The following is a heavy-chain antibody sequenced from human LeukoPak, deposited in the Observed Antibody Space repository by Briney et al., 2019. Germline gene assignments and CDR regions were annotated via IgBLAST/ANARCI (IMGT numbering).Heavy chain of an antibody. D-gene: IGHD3-10*01. J-gene: IGHJ4*02. CDR3: ARGEQYGSGTVQFDY. Sequence: SETLSLTCSVSGGSISSSNWWSWVRQPPGKGLEWIGEIYQSGSTNYNPTLKSRVTMSVDKSRNQFPLSLTSVTAADTAVYYCARGEQYGSGTVQFDYWGQGTLVTVSS. CDR2: IYQSGST. V-gene: IGHV4-4*02. CDR1: GGSISSSNW.